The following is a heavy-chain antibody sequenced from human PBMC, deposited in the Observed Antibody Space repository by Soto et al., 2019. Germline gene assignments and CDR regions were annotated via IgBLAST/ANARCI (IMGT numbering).Heavy chain of an antibody. CDR3: ARDVLWFGELLSPGYYYMDV. Sequence: GASVKVSCKASGYTFTSYGISWVRQAPGQGLEWMGWISAYNGNTNYAQKLQGRVTMTTDTSTSTAYMELRSLRSDDTAVYYCARDVLWFGELLSPGYYYMDVWGKGTTVTAP. D-gene: IGHD3-10*01. J-gene: IGHJ6*03. CDR2: ISAYNGNT. CDR1: GYTFTSYG. V-gene: IGHV1-18*01.